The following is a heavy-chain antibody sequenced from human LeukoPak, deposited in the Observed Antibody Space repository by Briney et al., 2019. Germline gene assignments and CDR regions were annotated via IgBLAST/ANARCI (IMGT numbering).Heavy chain of an antibody. J-gene: IGHJ4*02. D-gene: IGHD6-19*01. CDR1: GFTFRSYA. CDR3: AREQSGDGWSGFDY. V-gene: IGHV3-30*15. Sequence: GGSLRLSCAASGFTFRSYAMHWVRQAPGKGLEWVAVISDDGSRQHYADFLEGRITISRDNSNNTVSLQMSSLRTEDTAVYFCAREQSGDGWSGFDYWGQGTLVTVSS. CDR2: ISDDGSRQ.